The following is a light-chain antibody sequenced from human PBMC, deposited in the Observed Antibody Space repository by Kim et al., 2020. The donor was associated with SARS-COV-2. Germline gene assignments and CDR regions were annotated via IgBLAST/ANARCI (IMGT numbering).Light chain of an antibody. CDR3: QVWDTGTDQYV. V-gene: IGLV3-21*04. Sequence: SYELTPPPSVSLAPGATARITCEGNNIGRKSVHWYQQKPGQAPVVVIDYDTDRPSGIPERFSGSNSGNTATLTISSVEAGDEADYYCQVWDTGTDQYVFGTGTKVTVL. CDR1: NIGRKS. CDR2: YDT. J-gene: IGLJ1*01.